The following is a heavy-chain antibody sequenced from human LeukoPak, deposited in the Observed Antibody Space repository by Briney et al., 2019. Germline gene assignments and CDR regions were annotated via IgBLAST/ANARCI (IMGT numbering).Heavy chain of an antibody. J-gene: IGHJ4*02. CDR2: ISGSGGST. V-gene: IGHV3-23*01. CDR1: GFTFSSYA. Sequence: GGSLRLSCAASGFTFSSYAMSWVRQAPGKGLEWVSAISGSGGSTYYADSVKGRFTIPRDNSKNTLYLQMNSLRAEDTAVYYCAKDRRPVVTASDYWGQGTLVTVSS. D-gene: IGHD2-21*02. CDR3: AKDRRPVVTASDY.